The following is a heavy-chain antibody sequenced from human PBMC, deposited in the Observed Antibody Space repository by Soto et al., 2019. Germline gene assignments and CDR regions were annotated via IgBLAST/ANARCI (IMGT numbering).Heavy chain of an antibody. Sequence: EVQLVESGGGLVQPGGSLRLSCAASGFTFSSYAMHWVRQAPGKGLEYVSAISSNGGSTYYANSVKGRFTISRDNSKNTLYHQMGSLRAEDMAVYYCARDGPYCSGGSCLHTATYYYDYMDVWGKGTTVTVSS. D-gene: IGHD2-15*01. V-gene: IGHV3-64*01. CDR1: GFTFSSYA. J-gene: IGHJ6*03. CDR3: ARDGPYCSGGSCLHTATYYYDYMDV. CDR2: ISSNGGST.